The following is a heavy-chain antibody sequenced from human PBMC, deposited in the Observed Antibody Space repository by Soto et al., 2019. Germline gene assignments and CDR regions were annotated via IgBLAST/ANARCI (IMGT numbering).Heavy chain of an antibody. CDR3: ARTLYGDPYYFDY. CDR2: ISYDGSNK. D-gene: IGHD4-17*01. V-gene: IGHV3-30-3*01. Sequence: QVQLVESGGGVVQPGRSLRLSCAASGFTFSSYAMHWVRQAPGKGLEWVAVISYDGSNKYYADSVKGRFTISRDNSKNTLYLQINSLRAEDTAVYYCARTLYGDPYYFDYWGQGTLVTVSS. CDR1: GFTFSSYA. J-gene: IGHJ4*02.